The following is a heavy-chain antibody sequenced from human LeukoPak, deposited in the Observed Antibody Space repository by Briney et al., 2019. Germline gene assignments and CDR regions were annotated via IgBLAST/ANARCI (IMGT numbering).Heavy chain of an antibody. V-gene: IGHV4-30-2*01. CDR1: GGSISSGGYY. CDR2: IYHSGST. Sequence: SETLSLTCTVSGGSISSGGYYWSWIRQPPGKGLEWIGYIYHSGSTYYNPSLKSRVTISVDTSKNQFSLKLSSVTAADTAVYYCARDKDTMVRGVIYYYYGMDVWGQGTTVTVSS. D-gene: IGHD3-10*01. CDR3: ARDKDTMVRGVIYYYYGMDV. J-gene: IGHJ6*02.